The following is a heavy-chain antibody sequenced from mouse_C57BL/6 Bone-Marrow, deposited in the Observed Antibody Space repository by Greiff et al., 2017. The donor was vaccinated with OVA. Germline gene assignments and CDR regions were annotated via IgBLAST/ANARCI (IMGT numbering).Heavy chain of an antibody. D-gene: IGHD1-1*01. V-gene: IGHV7-3*01. CDR2: IRNKANGYTT. J-gene: IGHJ2*01. Sequence: EVMLVESGGGFVQPGGSLSLSCAASGFTFTYYYMSWVRQPPGKALEWLGFIRNKANGYTTEYSASVKGRFTISRDNSQSILYLQMNALRAEDSAIYYCARYIAVAYFDYWGQGTTLTVSS. CDR3: ARYIAVAYFDY. CDR1: GFTFTYYY.